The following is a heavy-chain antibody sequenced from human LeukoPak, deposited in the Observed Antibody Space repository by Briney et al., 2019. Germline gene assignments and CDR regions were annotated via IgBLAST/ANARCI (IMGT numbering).Heavy chain of an antibody. CDR3: ASGTTVTTNWYFDL. Sequence: SETLSLTCTVSGGSISSYYWSWIRQPAGKGLEWIGRIYTSGSTNYNPSLKSRVTMSVDTSKNQFSLKLSSVTAADTAVYYCASGTTVTTNWYFDLGGRGTLVTVSS. CDR2: IYTSGST. CDR1: GGSISSYY. J-gene: IGHJ2*01. D-gene: IGHD4-17*01. V-gene: IGHV4-4*07.